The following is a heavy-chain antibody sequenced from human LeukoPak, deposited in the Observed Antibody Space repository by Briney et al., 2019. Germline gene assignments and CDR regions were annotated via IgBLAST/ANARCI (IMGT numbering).Heavy chain of an antibody. J-gene: IGHJ4*02. Sequence: GGSLRLSCAVSGLTFSSSWMDWVRQAPGKGLEWVASINPEGSEKYSADSVKGRFTISRDNAKNSLYLQMDSLRAEDTAVYYCAKPQIDIAVAYEFDYWGQGTLVTVSS. V-gene: IGHV3-7*03. D-gene: IGHD6-19*01. CDR2: INPEGSEK. CDR1: GLTFSSSW. CDR3: AKPQIDIAVAYEFDY.